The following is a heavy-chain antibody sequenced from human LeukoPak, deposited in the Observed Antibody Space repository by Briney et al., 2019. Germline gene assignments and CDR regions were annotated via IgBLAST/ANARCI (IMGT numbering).Heavy chain of an antibody. V-gene: IGHV3-11*01. CDR1: GLSFDDYY. CDR3: ARKFDRDGAF. Sequence: GGSLGLSCAASGLSFDDYYFNWIRQAPGKGLEWVSHISGSSATIYYADSVKGRFTISRDNAKKLVFLQMNSLRAEDTAVYYCARKFDRDGAFWGRGTLVTVSS. D-gene: IGHD5-24*01. J-gene: IGHJ4*02. CDR2: ISGSSATI.